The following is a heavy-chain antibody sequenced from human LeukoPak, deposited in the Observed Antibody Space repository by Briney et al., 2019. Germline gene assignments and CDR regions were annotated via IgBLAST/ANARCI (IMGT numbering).Heavy chain of an antibody. CDR2: ISSSSSYI. Sequence: GGSLRLSCAASGFTFSSYSMNWVRQAPGKGLEWVSSISSSSSYIYYADSVKGRFTISRDNAKNSPYLQMNSLRAEDTAVYYCARGSGWYAHYWGQGTLVTVSS. J-gene: IGHJ4*02. D-gene: IGHD6-19*01. CDR1: GFTFSSYS. CDR3: ARGSGWYAHY. V-gene: IGHV3-21*01.